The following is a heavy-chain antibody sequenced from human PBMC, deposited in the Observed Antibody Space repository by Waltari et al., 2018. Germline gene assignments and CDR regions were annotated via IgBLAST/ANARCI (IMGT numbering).Heavy chain of an antibody. V-gene: IGHV7-4-1*02. CDR1: GYIFTSYA. Sequence: QVQLVQSGSELKKPGASVKISCKASGYIFTSYAINWVRQAPGQGLELMGWGITSTGNPTYAQGFTGRFVVSLDTSVSTAYLEINNLKAEDTAVYYCTREVVPAATIVVNWFDPWGQGTLVTVSS. CDR2: GITSTGNP. J-gene: IGHJ5*02. D-gene: IGHD2-2*01. CDR3: TREVVPAATIVVNWFDP.